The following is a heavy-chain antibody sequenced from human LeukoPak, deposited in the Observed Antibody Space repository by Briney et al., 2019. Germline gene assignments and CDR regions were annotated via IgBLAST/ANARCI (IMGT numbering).Heavy chain of an antibody. D-gene: IGHD6-13*01. CDR1: GFTFSSYG. CDR3: ARDRRMAAARGDHYYYYGMDV. Sequence: PGRSLRLSCAASGFTFSSYGMHWVRQAPGKGLEWVAVIWYDGSNKYYADSVKGRFTISRDNSKNTLYLQMNSLRAEDTAVYYCARDRRMAAARGDHYYYYGMDVWGQGTTVTVSS. V-gene: IGHV3-33*01. CDR2: IWYDGSNK. J-gene: IGHJ6*02.